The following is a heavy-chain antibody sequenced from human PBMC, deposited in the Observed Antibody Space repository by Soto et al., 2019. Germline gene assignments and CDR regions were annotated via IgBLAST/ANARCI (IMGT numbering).Heavy chain of an antibody. V-gene: IGHV4-61*08. CDR2: IYYSGST. J-gene: IGHJ6*03. CDR1: GGSISSGGYY. CDR3: SRGGVNYDLDYYYMDV. Sequence: SEILSLTCTVSGGSISSGGYYWSWIRQPPGKGLEWIGYIYYSGSTNYNPSLKSRVTISVDTSKNQFSLKLSSVTAADTAVYYCSRGGVNYDLDYYYMDVWGKGTTVTVSS. D-gene: IGHD3-3*01.